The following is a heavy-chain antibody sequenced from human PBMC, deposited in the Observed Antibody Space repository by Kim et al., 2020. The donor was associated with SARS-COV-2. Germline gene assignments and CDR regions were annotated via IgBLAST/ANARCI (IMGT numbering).Heavy chain of an antibody. CDR1: GFTFSSYA. V-gene: IGHV3-23*01. Sequence: GGSLRLSCAASGFTFSSYAMSWVRQAPGKGLEWVSAISGSGGSTYYADSVKGRFTISRDNSKNTLYLQMNSLRAEDTAVYYCAGYYYDSSGYYYNFDYWGQGTLVTVSS. CDR2: ISGSGGST. J-gene: IGHJ4*02. CDR3: AGYYYDSSGYYYNFDY. D-gene: IGHD3-22*01.